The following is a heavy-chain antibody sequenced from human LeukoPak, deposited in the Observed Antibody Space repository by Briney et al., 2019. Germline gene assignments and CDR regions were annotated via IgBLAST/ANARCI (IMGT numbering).Heavy chain of an antibody. CDR3: VRDSGSYHGADY. CDR1: GFTFSSYA. D-gene: IGHD1-26*01. V-gene: IGHV3-23*01. J-gene: IGHJ4*02. Sequence: PGGSLRLSCVASGFTFSSYAMNWVRQAPGKWLEWVSGISGSGDNTYYADSVKGRFTISRDNSKNTLYLQMNSLRAEDTAVYYCVRDSGSYHGADYWGQGTLVTVSS. CDR2: ISGSGDNT.